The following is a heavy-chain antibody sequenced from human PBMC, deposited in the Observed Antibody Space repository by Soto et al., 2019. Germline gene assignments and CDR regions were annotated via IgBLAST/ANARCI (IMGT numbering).Heavy chain of an antibody. V-gene: IGHV4-4*07. CDR2: IYNSGST. CDR3: ARGSDAYGFDI. Sequence: QVHLQESGPGLVKPSETLSLSCTVSGGSLSGYYWSWIRQPAGKGLEFIGRIYNSGSTNYNSSLTSRVTMSKDTSENQFSLRLTSMTPADTAVYYCARGSDAYGFDIWGQGTMVTVAS. J-gene: IGHJ3*02. D-gene: IGHD2-2*01. CDR1: GGSLSGYY.